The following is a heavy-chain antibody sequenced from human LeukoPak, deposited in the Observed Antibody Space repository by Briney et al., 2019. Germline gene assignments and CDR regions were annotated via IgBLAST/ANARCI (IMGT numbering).Heavy chain of an antibody. D-gene: IGHD6-13*01. V-gene: IGHV4-34*01. CDR3: GRXRYXSSWYSRGLGY. CDR1: GGSFSGYY. CDR2: INHSGST. J-gene: IGHJ4*02. Sequence: SETLSLTCAVYGGSFSGYYWSWIRQPPGKGLEWIGEINHSGSTNYNPYLKSRVTISVDKSKNQFSLKLSSVNAADTAVYYCGRXRYXSSWYSRGLGYWGQGTLVTVSS.